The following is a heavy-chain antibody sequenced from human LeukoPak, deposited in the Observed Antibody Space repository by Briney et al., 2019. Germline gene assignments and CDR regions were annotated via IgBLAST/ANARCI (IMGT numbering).Heavy chain of an antibody. D-gene: IGHD2-2*01. CDR1: GGTFSSYA. V-gene: IGHV1-69*05. Sequence: SVKVSCKASGGTFSSYAISWVRQAPGQGLEWMGGIIPIFGTANYAQKFQGRVTITTDESTSTAYMELSSLRSEDTGVYYCARSYCSSTSCYGNDAFDIWGQGTMVTVSS. CDR3: ARSYCSSTSCYGNDAFDI. CDR2: IIPIFGTA. J-gene: IGHJ3*02.